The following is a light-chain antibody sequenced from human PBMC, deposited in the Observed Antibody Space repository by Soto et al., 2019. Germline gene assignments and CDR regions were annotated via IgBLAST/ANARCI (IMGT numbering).Light chain of an antibody. CDR2: DAS. CDR1: QSISSW. Sequence: DIETSQSHSTLSASVGDRVTITCRASQSISSWLAWYQQKPGKAPKLLIYDASSLESGVPSRFSGSGSGTEFTLTISSLQPDDFATYYCQQYNSYRTFGQGTKVDIK. J-gene: IGKJ1*01. CDR3: QQYNSYRT. V-gene: IGKV1-5*01.